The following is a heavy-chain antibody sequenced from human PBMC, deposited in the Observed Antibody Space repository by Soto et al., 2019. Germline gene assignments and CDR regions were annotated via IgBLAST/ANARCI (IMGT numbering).Heavy chain of an antibody. V-gene: IGHV3-21*01. D-gene: IGHD2-2*01. CDR1: GFTFSSYS. Sequence: GGSLRLSCAASGFTFSSYSMNWVRQAPGKGLEWVSSISSSSSYIYYADSVKGRFTISRDNAKNSLYLQMNSLRAEDTAVYYCARAPGALVANCSSTSCNYYFDYWGQGTLVTVSS. CDR3: ARAPGALVANCSSTSCNYYFDY. CDR2: ISSSSSYI. J-gene: IGHJ4*02.